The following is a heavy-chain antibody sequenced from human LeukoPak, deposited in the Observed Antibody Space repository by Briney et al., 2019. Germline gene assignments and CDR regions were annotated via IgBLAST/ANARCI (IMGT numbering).Heavy chain of an antibody. Sequence: TSETLSLTCAVYGGSFSGYYWSWIRQPPGKGLEWIGEINHSGSTNYNPSLKSRVTISVDTSKNQFSLKLSSVTAADTAVYYCARRGADVSRYSSSWYRSRHFDYWGQGTLVTVSS. D-gene: IGHD6-13*01. J-gene: IGHJ4*02. CDR3: ARRGADVSRYSSSWYRSRHFDY. V-gene: IGHV4-34*01. CDR2: INHSGST. CDR1: GGSFSGYY.